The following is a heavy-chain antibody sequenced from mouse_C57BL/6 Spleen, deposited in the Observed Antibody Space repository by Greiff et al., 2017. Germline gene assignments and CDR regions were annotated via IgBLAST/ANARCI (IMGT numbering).Heavy chain of an antibody. V-gene: IGHV5-17*01. J-gene: IGHJ4*01. D-gene: IGHD4-1*01. CDR1: GFTFSDYG. CDR3: ARNWDYAMDY. CDR2: ISSGSSTI. Sequence: EVNVVESGGGLVKPGGSLKLSCAASGFTFSDYGMHWVRQAPEKGLDWVAYISSGSSTIYYADTVKGRFTISRDNAKNTLFLQMTSLRSEDTAMYYCARNWDYAMDYWGQGTSVTVSS.